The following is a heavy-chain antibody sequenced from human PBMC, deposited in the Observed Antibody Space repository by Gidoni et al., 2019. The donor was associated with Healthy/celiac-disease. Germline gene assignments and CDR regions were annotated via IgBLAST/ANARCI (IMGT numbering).Heavy chain of an antibody. J-gene: IGHJ5*02. V-gene: IGHV1-69*04. D-gene: IGHD4-17*01. Sequence: GAEVKKPGSSEKVSCKASGGTFSSYAISVVRQAPGQGLEWMGRIIPILGIANYAQKFQGRVTITADKSTSTAYMELSSLRSEDTAVYYCAREFWVYGDYSQTYNWFDPWGQGTLVTVSS. CDR3: AREFWVYGDYSQTYNWFDP. CDR2: IIPILGIA. CDR1: GGTFSSYA.